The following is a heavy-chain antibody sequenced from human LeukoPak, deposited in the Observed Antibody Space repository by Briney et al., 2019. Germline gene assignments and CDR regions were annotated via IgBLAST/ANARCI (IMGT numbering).Heavy chain of an antibody. CDR1: GFTFSSYA. Sequence: GGSLRLSCAASGFTFSSYAMSWVRQAPGKGLEWVSAISGSGGSTYYAGSVKGRFTISRDNSKNTLYLQMNSLRAEDTAVYYCAARRGYSSSWPFDYWGQGTLVTVSS. V-gene: IGHV3-23*01. CDR2: ISGSGGST. D-gene: IGHD6-13*01. CDR3: AARRGYSSSWPFDY. J-gene: IGHJ4*02.